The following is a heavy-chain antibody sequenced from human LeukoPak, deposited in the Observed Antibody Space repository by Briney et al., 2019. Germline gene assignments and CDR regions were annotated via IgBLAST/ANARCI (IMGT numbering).Heavy chain of an antibody. CDR1: GFTFSSYG. D-gene: IGHD5-12*01. CDR2: IPYDGSSE. J-gene: IGHJ4*02. CDR3: AKDFRDGYNHPSYYFDS. Sequence: GGSLRLSCAASGFTFSSYGMHWVRQAPGKGLEWVAVIPYDGSSEYYADSVQGRFTVARDNSKNTVYLQTNSLLAEDTAVFYCAKDFRDGYNHPSYYFDSWGQGTLVTVSS. V-gene: IGHV3-30*18.